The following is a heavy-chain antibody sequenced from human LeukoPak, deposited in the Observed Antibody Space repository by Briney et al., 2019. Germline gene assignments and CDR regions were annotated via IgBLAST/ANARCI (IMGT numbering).Heavy chain of an antibody. J-gene: IGHJ6*02. V-gene: IGHV3-23*01. CDR1: GFTFRSHA. CDR3: ASRGEYSSSWYGMDV. D-gene: IGHD6-13*01. Sequence: PGGSLRLSCVGSGFTFRSHAMSWVRQAPEKGLEFVSGIYENGGTTYYADSVKGRFSISRDNSKNTLYLQMDSLRGEDTAVYYCASRGEYSSSWYGMDVWGQGTTVTVSS. CDR2: IYENGGTT.